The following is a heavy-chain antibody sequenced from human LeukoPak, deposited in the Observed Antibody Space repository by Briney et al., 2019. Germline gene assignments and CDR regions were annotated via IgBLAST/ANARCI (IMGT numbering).Heavy chain of an antibody. CDR2: IYQSGST. CDR1: GGSLGISNW. Sequence: PSETLSLTCAVSGGSLGISNWWSWVRPPPGKGLEWLGEIYQSGSTNYNPSLRSRVTISVDKSKNQFSLKLSSVTAADTAVYYCARSVSGNYGAFDIWGQGTMVTVSS. CDR3: ARSVSGNYGAFDI. D-gene: IGHD1-26*01. J-gene: IGHJ3*02. V-gene: IGHV4-4*02.